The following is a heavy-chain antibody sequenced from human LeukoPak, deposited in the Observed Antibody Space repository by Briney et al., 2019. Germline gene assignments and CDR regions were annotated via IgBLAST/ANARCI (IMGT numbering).Heavy chain of an antibody. J-gene: IGHJ4*02. CDR1: GGSINSGGYY. CDR2: IYYSGST. D-gene: IGHD3-3*01. V-gene: IGHV4-31*03. Sequence: SQTLSLTCTVSGGSINSGGYYWSWIRQHPGKGLEWIGYIYYSGSTYYNPSLKSRVTISVDTSKNQFSLKLSSVTVADTAVYYCARDRSGFPYFFDYWGQGTLVTVSS. CDR3: ARDRSGFPYFFDY.